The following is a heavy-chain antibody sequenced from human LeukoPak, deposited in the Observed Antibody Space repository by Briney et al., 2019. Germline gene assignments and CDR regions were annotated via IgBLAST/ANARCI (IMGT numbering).Heavy chain of an antibody. CDR2: MNPNSGNT. CDR1: GYTFTSYD. V-gene: IGHV1-8*01. Sequence: GASVKVSCKXSGYTFTSYDINWVRQATGQGLEWMGWMNPNSGNTGYVQKFQGRVTMTRNTSISTAYMELSSLRSEDTAVYYCARASLGWLRKHYYFDYWGQGTLVTVSS. CDR3: ARASLGWLRKHYYFDY. D-gene: IGHD5-12*01. J-gene: IGHJ4*02.